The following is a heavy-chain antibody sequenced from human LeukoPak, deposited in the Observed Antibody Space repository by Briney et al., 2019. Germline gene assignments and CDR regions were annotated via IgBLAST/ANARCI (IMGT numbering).Heavy chain of an antibody. V-gene: IGHV4-34*01. CDR1: GGSFSGYY. J-gene: IGHJ6*02. CDR3: ARHVLGYCSGGSCYGDYYYYGMDV. D-gene: IGHD2-15*01. CDR2: INHSGST. Sequence: SETLSLTCAVYGGSFSGYYWSWIRQPPGKGLEWIGEINHSGSTNYNPSLKSRVTISVDTSKNQFSLKLSSVTAADTAVYYCARHVLGYCSGGSCYGDYYYYGMDVWGQGTTVTVSS.